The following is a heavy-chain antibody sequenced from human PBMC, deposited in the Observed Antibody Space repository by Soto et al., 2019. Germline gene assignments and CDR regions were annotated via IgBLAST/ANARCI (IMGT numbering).Heavy chain of an antibody. CDR2: IYYSGST. V-gene: IGHV4-59*01. J-gene: IGHJ4*02. CDR3: ARGRRVQPPWPPIDY. CDR1: EGSISSYY. Sequence: SETLSLTCTVAEGSISSYYWSCIRKPPGKGLEWIGYIYYSGSTNYNPSLKSRVTISVDTSKNQFSLKLSSVTAADTAVYYCARGRRVQPPWPPIDYWGQGTLVTVSS.